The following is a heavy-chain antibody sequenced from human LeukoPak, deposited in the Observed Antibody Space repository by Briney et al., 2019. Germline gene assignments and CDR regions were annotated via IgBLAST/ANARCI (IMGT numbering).Heavy chain of an antibody. CDR3: ARTFDDYYGMDV. CDR1: GYSFTSHA. V-gene: IGHV7-4-1*02. D-gene: IGHD3-9*01. J-gene: IGHJ6*04. Sequence: GASVKVSCKASGYSFTSHALNWLRQAPGQGPEWMGWLNTNTGNPTYAQGFTGRFVFSLDTSVSTAYLQISSLKAEDTAVYYCARTFDDYYGMDVWGKGTTVTVSS. CDR2: LNTNTGNP.